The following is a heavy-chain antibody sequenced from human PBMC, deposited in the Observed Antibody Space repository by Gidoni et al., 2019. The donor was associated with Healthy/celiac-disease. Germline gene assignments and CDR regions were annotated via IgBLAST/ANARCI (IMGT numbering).Heavy chain of an antibody. CDR1: ATFSSYT. V-gene: IGHV1-69*02. CDR3: ARVPITVIGGWFDP. D-gene: IGHD3-22*01. CDR2: SSPIIDIT. J-gene: IGHJ5*02. Sequence: ATFSSYTISWVRQAHGQGLEWMGRSSPIIDITSYAQKLQGRVTITADKSMSPVYMELHSLRAEDTAVYYCARVPITVIGGWFDPWGQGTLVTVSS.